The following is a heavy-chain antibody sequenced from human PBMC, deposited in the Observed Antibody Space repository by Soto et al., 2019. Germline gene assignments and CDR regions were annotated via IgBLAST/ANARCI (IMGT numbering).Heavy chain of an antibody. Sequence: ASVKVSCKASGYTFTSYAMHWVRQAPGQRLEWMGWINAGNGNTKYSQKFQGRVTITRDTSASTAYMELSSLRSEDTAVYYCARVGGYGDYALDYWGQGTLVTVSS. V-gene: IGHV1-3*01. CDR2: INAGNGNT. CDR3: ARVGGYGDYALDY. CDR1: GYTFTSYA. J-gene: IGHJ4*02. D-gene: IGHD4-17*01.